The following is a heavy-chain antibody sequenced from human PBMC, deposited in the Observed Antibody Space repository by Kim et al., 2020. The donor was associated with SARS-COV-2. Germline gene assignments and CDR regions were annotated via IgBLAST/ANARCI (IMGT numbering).Heavy chain of an antibody. Sequence: GGSLRLSCAASGFTFSNAWMSWVRQAPGKGLEWVGRIKSKTDGGTTDYAAPVKGRFTIARDDSKNTLYLQMNSLKTEDTAVYYCTTEGGYDWKNWFDPWGQGTLVTVSS. V-gene: IGHV3-15*01. CDR1: GFTFSNAW. CDR3: TTEGGYDWKNWFDP. D-gene: IGHD5-12*01. J-gene: IGHJ5*02. CDR2: IKSKTDGGTT.